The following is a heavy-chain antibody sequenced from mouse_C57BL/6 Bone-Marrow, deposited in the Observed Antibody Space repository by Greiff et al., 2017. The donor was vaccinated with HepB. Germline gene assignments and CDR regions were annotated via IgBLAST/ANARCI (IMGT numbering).Heavy chain of an antibody. CDR3: ARSRVMITTGYYFDY. D-gene: IGHD2-4*01. CDR1: GYTFTSYW. J-gene: IGHJ2*01. V-gene: IGHV1-50*01. Sequence: VQLQQPGAELVKPGASVKLSCKASGYTFTSYWMQWVKQRPGQGLEWIGEIDPSDSYTNYNQTFKGKATLTVDTSSSSAYMQLSSLTSEDSAVYYCARSRVMITTGYYFDYWGQGTTLTVSS. CDR2: IDPSDSYT.